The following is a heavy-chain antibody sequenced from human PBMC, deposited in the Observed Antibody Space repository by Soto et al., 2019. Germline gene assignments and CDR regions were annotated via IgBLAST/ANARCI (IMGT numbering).Heavy chain of an antibody. V-gene: IGHV1-18*01. D-gene: IGHD3-3*01. CDR1: GYTFTSYG. CDR3: ARPYYDVWSGSNRGGFFSYYDYGMDV. J-gene: IGHJ6*02. CDR2: ISAYNGNT. Sequence: QVQLVQSGAEVKKPGASVKVSCKASGYTFTSYGISWVRQAPGQGLEWMGWISAYNGNTNYAQKLQGRVTMTTDTATSTADRELRSLRADDTAVYYCARPYYDVWSGSNRGGFFSYYDYGMDVWGQGTTVTVSS.